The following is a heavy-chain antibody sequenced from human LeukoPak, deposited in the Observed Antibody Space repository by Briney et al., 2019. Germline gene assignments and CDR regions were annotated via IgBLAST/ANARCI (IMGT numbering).Heavy chain of an antibody. D-gene: IGHD6-13*01. Sequence: ASVKVSCKASGYTFTSYYMHWVRQAPGQGLEWMGIINPSGGSTSYAQKFQGRVTMTRDTSTSTVYMELSSLRSEDTAVYYCARDPAYSSSWPLVYYYMDVWGKGTTVTVSS. V-gene: IGHV1-46*01. J-gene: IGHJ6*03. CDR3: ARDPAYSSSWPLVYYYMDV. CDR2: INPSGGST. CDR1: GYTFTSYY.